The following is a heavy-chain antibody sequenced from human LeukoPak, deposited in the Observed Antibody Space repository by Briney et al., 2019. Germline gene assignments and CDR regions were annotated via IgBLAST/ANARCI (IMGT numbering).Heavy chain of an antibody. J-gene: IGHJ3*02. CDR2: IFYSGST. V-gene: IGHV4-34*12. CDR3: AKSNGYGLVDI. CDR1: GGSFSAYY. D-gene: IGHD3-10*01. Sequence: SETLSLTCAVYGGSFSAYYWNWIRQPPGKGLEWIGNIFYSGSTYYSPSLRSRVTISLDTSRNQFSLKLNSVTAADTAVYYCAKSNGYGLVDIWGQGTMVTVSS.